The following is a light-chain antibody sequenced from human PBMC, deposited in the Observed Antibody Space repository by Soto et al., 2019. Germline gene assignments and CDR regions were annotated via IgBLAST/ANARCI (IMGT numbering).Light chain of an antibody. CDR3: QQYGSPPWT. CDR1: QSVSSSS. V-gene: IGKV3-20*01. CDR2: GAS. Sequence: EIVLTQSPGTLSLSPGERATLSCRASQSVSSSSLAWYQQKPGQAHRLLIYGASSRATGIPDRFSGSGSGTDFTLTISRLEPEDFAVYYCQQYGSPPWTFGQGTKVEIK. J-gene: IGKJ1*01.